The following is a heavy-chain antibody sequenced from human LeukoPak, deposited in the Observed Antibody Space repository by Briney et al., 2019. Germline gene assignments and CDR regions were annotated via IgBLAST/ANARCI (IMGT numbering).Heavy chain of an antibody. D-gene: IGHD2-15*01. CDR3: ARDGSFGCSGGSCYSRYYYGMDV. V-gene: IGHV1-2*02. CDR2: INPNSGGT. Sequence: ASVKVSCKASGYTFTGYYMHWVRQAPGQGLEWMGWINPNSGGTNYAQKFQGRVTMTRDTSISTAYMELSRLRSDDTAMYYCARDGSFGCSGGSCYSRYYYGMDVWGQGTTVTVSS. CDR1: GYTFTGYY. J-gene: IGHJ6*02.